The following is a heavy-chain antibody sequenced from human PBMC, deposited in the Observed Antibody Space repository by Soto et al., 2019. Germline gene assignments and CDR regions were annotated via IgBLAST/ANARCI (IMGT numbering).Heavy chain of an antibody. V-gene: IGHV3-30*18. D-gene: IGHD3-3*01. CDR1: GFTFSSYG. CDR2: ISYDGSNK. Sequence: AGSLRLTCAASGFTFSSYGKHWVRQAPGKGLEWVAVISYDGSNKYYADSVKGRFTISRDNSKNTLYLQMNSLRAEDTAVYYCAKAYKGTYYDFWSGYYTYDYYYGMDVRGPGTTVTVSS. CDR3: AKAYKGTYYDFWSGYYTYDYYYGMDV. J-gene: IGHJ6*02.